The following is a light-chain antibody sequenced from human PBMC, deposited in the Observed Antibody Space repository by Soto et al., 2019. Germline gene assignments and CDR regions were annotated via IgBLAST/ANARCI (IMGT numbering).Light chain of an antibody. CDR1: QSIGKH. CDR2: ASS. J-gene: IGKJ5*01. CDR3: QQGYTSAIT. Sequence: DIQMTQSPSSLSASVGDRVTITCRASQSIGKHLNWYQQKPGKAPKFLIYASSSLQSGVPSRFSGSGSGTDFTLTINSLRPEDFATYYCQQGYTSAITFGQGTRLEIK. V-gene: IGKV1-39*01.